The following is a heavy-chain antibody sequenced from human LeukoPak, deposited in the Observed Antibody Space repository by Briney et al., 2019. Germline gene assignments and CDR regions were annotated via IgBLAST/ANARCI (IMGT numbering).Heavy chain of an antibody. CDR2: ISSSSSYI. CDR3: ARGGYSYGIFTDY. V-gene: IGHV3-21*05. CDR1: GFTFTSYD. J-gene: IGHJ4*02. Sequence: PGGSLRLSCAASGFTFTSYDMNWVRQAPGKGLEWVSYISSSSSYIYYADSVKGRFTISRDNAKNSLYLQMNSLRAEDTAVYYCARGGYSYGIFTDYWGQGTLVTVSS. D-gene: IGHD5-18*01.